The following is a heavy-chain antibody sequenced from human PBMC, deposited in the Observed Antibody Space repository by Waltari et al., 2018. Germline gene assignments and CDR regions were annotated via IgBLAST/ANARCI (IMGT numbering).Heavy chain of an antibody. V-gene: IGHV4-34*01. CDR3: AFPDPMVRGGDAFDI. D-gene: IGHD3-10*01. Sequence: QVQLQQWGAGLLKPSETLSLTCAVYGGSFSGYYWSWIRQPPGTGLEWIGEINHIGSTNYNPSIKIRVTISVETSKNQFSLKLSSVTAADTAVYYCAFPDPMVRGGDAFDIWGQGTMVTVSS. CDR1: GGSFSGYY. J-gene: IGHJ3*02. CDR2: INHIGST.